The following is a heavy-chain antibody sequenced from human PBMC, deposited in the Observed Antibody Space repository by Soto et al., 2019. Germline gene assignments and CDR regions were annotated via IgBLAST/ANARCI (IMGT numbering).Heavy chain of an antibody. CDR2: IYYSGST. D-gene: IGHD3-3*01. V-gene: IGHV4-30-4*01. J-gene: IGHJ6*02. CDR3: ARDNILGILYGGMDV. Sequence: PSETLSLAGTGSCGSISSGDYYWSWIRQPPGKGLEWIVYIYYSGSTYYNPSLKSRVTISVDTSKNQFSLKLSSVTAADTAVYYCARDNILGILYGGMDVWGQGTTVTVSS. CDR1: CGSISSGDYY.